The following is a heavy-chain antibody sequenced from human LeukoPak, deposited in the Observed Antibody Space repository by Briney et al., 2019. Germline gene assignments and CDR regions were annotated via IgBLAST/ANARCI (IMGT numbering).Heavy chain of an antibody. J-gene: IGHJ4*02. CDR3: ARVPKDKSGSYYVDY. CDR2: IYHSGST. CDR1: GGSISSSNW. V-gene: IGHV4-4*02. Sequence: PSGTLSLTCAVSGGSISSSNWWSWVRQPPGKGLEWIGEIYHSGSTNYNPSLKSRVTISVDKSKNQFSLKLSSVTAADTAVYYCARVPKDKSGSYYVDYWGQGTLVTVSS. D-gene: IGHD1-26*01.